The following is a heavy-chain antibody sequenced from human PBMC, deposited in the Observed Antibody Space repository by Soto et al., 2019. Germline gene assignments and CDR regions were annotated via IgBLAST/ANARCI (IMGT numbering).Heavy chain of an antibody. CDR3: ARDRARWSGYFHYYYYGMDV. V-gene: IGHV4-34*01. CDR2: INHSGST. Sequence: SETLSLTCAVYGGSFRGYYWSWIRQPPGKGLEWIGEINHSGSTNYNPSLKSRVTISVDTSKNQFSLKLSSVTAADTAVYYCARDRARWSGYFHYYYYGMDVWGQGTTVT. J-gene: IGHJ6*02. CDR1: GGSFRGYY. D-gene: IGHD3-3*01.